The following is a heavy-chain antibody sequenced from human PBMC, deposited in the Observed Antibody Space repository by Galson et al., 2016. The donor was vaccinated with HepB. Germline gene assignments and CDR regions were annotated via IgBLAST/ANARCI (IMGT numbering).Heavy chain of an antibody. Sequence: SLRLSCAASGFTFGDHHYVDWVRQAPGKGLEWVGRSRDRAASYRTEFAASVKGRFTISRDDSKNSLYLQMNSLKTEDTAGYYCARLQYDGSVFHPFDCWGQGTLVTVSS. V-gene: IGHV3-72*01. D-gene: IGHD3-22*01. CDR2: SRDRAASYRT. J-gene: IGHJ4*02. CDR1: GFTFGDHHY. CDR3: ARLQYDGSVFHPFDC.